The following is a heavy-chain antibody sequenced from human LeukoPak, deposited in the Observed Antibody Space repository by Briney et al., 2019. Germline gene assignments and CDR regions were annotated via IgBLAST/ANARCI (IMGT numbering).Heavy chain of an antibody. D-gene: IGHD2-21*02. CDR3: VRIPEGQTAYFDY. Sequence: PSETLSLTCPVSGHSISSGYFWGWIRQPPGKGLEWIGSIYHSGRTYYNPSLKSRVTISVDTSKNQSSLRLNSVTAADTAVYYCVRIPEGQTAYFDYWGQGTLVTVSS. J-gene: IGHJ4*02. V-gene: IGHV4-38-2*01. CDR1: GHSISSGYF. CDR2: IYHSGRT.